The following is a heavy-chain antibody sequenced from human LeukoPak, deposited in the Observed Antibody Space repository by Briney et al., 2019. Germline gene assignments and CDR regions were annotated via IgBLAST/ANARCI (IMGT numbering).Heavy chain of an antibody. CDR3: ARDRGSDGSDQLDP. D-gene: IGHD3-10*01. CDR2: IFACGTT. CDR1: GSFISNCV. J-gene: IGHJ5*02. Sequence: SDTLSLSCTAAGSFISNCVLSWIRQPGGKGLEWIGRIFACGTTNYNPSLQSRVTMSVDMSKNQFSLNLSSVTAADTAVYYCARDRGSDGSDQLDPWGQGTLVTVSS. V-gene: IGHV4-4*07.